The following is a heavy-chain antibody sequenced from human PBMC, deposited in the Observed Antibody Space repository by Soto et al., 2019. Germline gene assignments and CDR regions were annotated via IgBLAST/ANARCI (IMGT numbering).Heavy chain of an antibody. D-gene: IGHD5-12*01. Sequence: PSXXLXLTXXXSGGSISSYYWSWIRHPPGKVLEWIVYIYYSGSTNYNPSLKSRVTISVDTSKNQFSLKLSSVTAADTAVYYCARVRGRDGYNSVDYWGQGTLVTVSS. V-gene: IGHV4-59*01. CDR1: GGSISSYY. CDR3: ARVRGRDGYNSVDY. J-gene: IGHJ4*02. CDR2: IYYSGST.